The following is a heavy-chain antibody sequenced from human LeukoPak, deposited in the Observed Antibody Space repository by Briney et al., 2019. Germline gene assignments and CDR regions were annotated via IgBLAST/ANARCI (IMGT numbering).Heavy chain of an antibody. J-gene: IGHJ4*02. CDR2: IGGSGGST. V-gene: IGHV3-23*01. D-gene: IGHD2-21*02. Sequence: PGGSLRLSCAASGFTFSSDAMSWVRQAPGKGLEWVSAIGGSGGSTYYADSVKGRFTISRDNSKNTLHLQMNSLRAEDTAVYYCARGAPVVVTAIAYWGQGTLVTVSS. CDR1: GFTFSSDA. CDR3: ARGAPVVVTAIAY.